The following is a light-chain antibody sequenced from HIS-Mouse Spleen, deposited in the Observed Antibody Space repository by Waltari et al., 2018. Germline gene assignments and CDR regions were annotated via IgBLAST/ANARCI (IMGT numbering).Light chain of an antibody. CDR2: EGS. Sequence: QSALTQPSSVSGSPGQSTTIPCTGTSSDVGSYNLVSWYQQHPGKAPKLMIYEGSKRPSGVSNRFSGSKSGNTASLTISGLQAEDEADYYCCLYAGSSTLVFGGGTKLTVL. CDR1: SSDVGSYNL. V-gene: IGLV2-23*01. CDR3: CLYAGSSTLV. J-gene: IGLJ3*02.